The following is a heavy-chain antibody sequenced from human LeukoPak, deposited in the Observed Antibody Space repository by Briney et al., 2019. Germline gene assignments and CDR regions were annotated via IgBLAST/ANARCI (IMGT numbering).Heavy chain of an antibody. V-gene: IGHV4-59*01. CDR1: GGSINNYY. CDR3: ARDRDYYDSSGWAFDI. D-gene: IGHD3-22*01. Sequence: SETLSLTCTVSGGSINNYYWSWVRQPPGQGLEWLGYIYYSGSTNYNPSLKSRVTISVDTSNNQFSLNLSSVTAADTAVYYCARDRDYYDSSGWAFDIWGQGTMVTVSS. CDR2: IYYSGST. J-gene: IGHJ3*02.